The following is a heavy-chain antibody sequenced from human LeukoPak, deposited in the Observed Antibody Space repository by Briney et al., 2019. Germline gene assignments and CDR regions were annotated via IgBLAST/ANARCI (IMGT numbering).Heavy chain of an antibody. CDR2: INQDGSQK. V-gene: IGHV3-7*03. D-gene: IGHD4-17*01. CDR3: ARDWFDGDYDRFDY. J-gene: IGHJ4*02. CDR1: GFTFSSYW. Sequence: GGPLRLSCAVSGFTFSSYWMSWFRQAPGKGLEWVANINQDGSQKFSVDSVKGRFTISRDNAKNSLSLQMNSLRVEDTAVYYCARDWFDGDYDRFDYWGQGTLVTVSS.